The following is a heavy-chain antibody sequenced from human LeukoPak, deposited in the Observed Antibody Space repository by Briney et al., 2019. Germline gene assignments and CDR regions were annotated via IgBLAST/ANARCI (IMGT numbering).Heavy chain of an antibody. CDR1: GGSISSYY. CDR2: IYYSGST. J-gene: IGHJ4*02. V-gene: IGHV4-59*12. D-gene: IGHD3-22*01. CDR3: ARDRGYYYDSSGYIDY. Sequence: SETLSLTCTVSGGSISSYYWSWIRQPPGKGLEWIGYIYYSGSTNYNPSLKSRVTMSVDTSKNQFSLKLSSVTAADTAVYYCARDRGYYYDSSGYIDYWGQGTLVTVSS.